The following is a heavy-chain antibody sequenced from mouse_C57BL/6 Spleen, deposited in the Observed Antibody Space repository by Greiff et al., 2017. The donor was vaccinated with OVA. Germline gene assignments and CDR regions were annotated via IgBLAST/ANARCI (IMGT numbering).Heavy chain of an antibody. V-gene: IGHV1-85*01. J-gene: IGHJ2*01. CDR3: ARRASYYGSSGYFDY. CDR2: IYPRDGST. Sequence: QVQLQQSGPELVKPGASVKLSCKASGYTFTSYDINWVKQRPGQGLEWIGWIYPRDGSTKYNEKFKGKATLTVDTSSSTAYMELHSLTSEDSAVYVCARRASYYGSSGYFDYWGQGTTLTVSS. D-gene: IGHD1-1*01. CDR1: GYTFTSYD.